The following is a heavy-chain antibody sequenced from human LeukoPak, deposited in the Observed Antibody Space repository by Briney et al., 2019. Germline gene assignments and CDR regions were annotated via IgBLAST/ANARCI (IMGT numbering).Heavy chain of an antibody. Sequence: PGGSRRLSCAASGFTFSSYSMNWVGQAPGRGLEWVSSISSSSSYIYYADSVKGRFTISRDNAKNSLYLQMNSLRAEDTAVTYCASCSSTSCRLDAFDIRGQGTMVTVSS. CDR3: ASCSSTSCRLDAFDI. CDR2: ISSSSSYI. CDR1: GFTFSSYS. V-gene: IGHV3-21*01. D-gene: IGHD2-2*01. J-gene: IGHJ3*02.